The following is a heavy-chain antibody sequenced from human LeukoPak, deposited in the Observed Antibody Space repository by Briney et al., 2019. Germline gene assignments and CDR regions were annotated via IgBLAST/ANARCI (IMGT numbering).Heavy chain of an antibody. D-gene: IGHD1-26*01. CDR3: AKDHGVVGATFFDY. V-gene: IGHV3-23*01. J-gene: IGHJ4*02. CDR1: GFTSSSYA. CDR2: ISGSGGST. Sequence: GGSLRLSCAASGFTSSSYAMSWVRQAPGKGLEWVSAISGSGGSTYYADSVKGRFTISRDNSKNTLYLQMNSLRAEDTAVYYCAKDHGVVGATFFDYWGQGTLVTVSS.